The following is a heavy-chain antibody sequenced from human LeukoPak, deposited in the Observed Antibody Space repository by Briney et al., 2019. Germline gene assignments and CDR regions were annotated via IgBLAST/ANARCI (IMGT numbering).Heavy chain of an antibody. CDR2: TYYRSKWYN. D-gene: IGHD3-10*01. CDR3: AREATVRGVIIHYYFDY. Sequence: SQTLSLICAISGDSVSSNSAAWNWIRQSPSRGLEWLGRTYYRSKWYNDYAVSVKSRITINPDTSKNQFSLQLNSVTPEDTAVYYCAREATVRGVIIHYYFDYWGQGTLVTVSS. V-gene: IGHV6-1*01. CDR1: GDSVSSNSAA. J-gene: IGHJ4*02.